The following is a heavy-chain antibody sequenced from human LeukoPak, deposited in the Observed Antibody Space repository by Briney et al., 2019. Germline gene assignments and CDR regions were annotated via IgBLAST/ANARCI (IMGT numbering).Heavy chain of an antibody. D-gene: IGHD3-22*01. J-gene: IGHJ4*02. CDR3: ARVKVVPDYFDY. Sequence: PGGSLRLSCAASGFTFTSYAMSWVRQAPGKGLEWVANIKQDGSEKYYVDSVKGRFTISRDNAKNSLYLQMNSLRAEDTAVYYCARVKVVPDYFDYWGQGTLVTASS. V-gene: IGHV3-7*01. CDR2: IKQDGSEK. CDR1: GFTFTSYA.